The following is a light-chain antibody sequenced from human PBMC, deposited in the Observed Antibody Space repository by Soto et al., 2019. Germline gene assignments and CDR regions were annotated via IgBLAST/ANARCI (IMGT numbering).Light chain of an antibody. CDR3: SSYTTISTLEV. CDR1: SSDVGGYNS. J-gene: IGLJ3*02. CDR2: EVS. Sequence: QPALTQPASVSGSPGQSITISCTGTSSDVGGYNSVSWYQQHPGNAPKLMIYEVSNRPSGVSNRFSCSKSGNTASLTISGLQAEDEADSYCSSYTTISTLEVFGGGTKLTVL. V-gene: IGLV2-14*01.